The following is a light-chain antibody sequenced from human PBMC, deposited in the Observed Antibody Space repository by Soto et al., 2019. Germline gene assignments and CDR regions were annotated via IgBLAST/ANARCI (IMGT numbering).Light chain of an antibody. J-gene: IGKJ4*01. CDR3: QQYNSYPLT. CDR1: QGISSY. V-gene: IGKV1-5*01. Sequence: DIQMTQTPSTLSGSVGDRVTITCRASQGISSYLAGYQQKPGKAPNLLIYGASSLESGVPSRFSGSGSGTEFTLTISSLQPDDFATYYFQQYNSYPLTFGGGTKVDIK. CDR2: GAS.